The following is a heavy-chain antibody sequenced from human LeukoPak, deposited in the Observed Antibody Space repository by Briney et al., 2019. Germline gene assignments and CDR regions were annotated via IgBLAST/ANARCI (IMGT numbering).Heavy chain of an antibody. D-gene: IGHD5-18*01. CDR3: VRGGSESGYSYGYH. CDR1: GFTFSRYW. V-gene: IGHV3-74*01. CDR2: INSDGSTT. Sequence: GGSLRLSCAASGFTFSRYWMHWVRQAPGKGLVWVSHINSDGSTTTYADSVKGRFTISRDNSKNTLYLQMSSLRPEDTAVYYCVRGGSESGYSYGYHWGQGTLVTVSS. J-gene: IGHJ5*02.